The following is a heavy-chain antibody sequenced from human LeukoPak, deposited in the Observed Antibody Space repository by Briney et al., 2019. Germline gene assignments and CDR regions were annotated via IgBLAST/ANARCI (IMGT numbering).Heavy chain of an antibody. J-gene: IGHJ4*02. V-gene: IGHV4-39*07. CDR2: IYYSGST. Sequence: SETLSLTCTVSGGSISSSSYYWGWIRQPPGKGLEWIGSIYYSGSTYYNSSLKSRVTISVDTSKNQFSLKLSSVTAADTAVYYCARVGVVVITGYDYWGQGTLVTVSS. D-gene: IGHD3-22*01. CDR3: ARVGVVVITGYDY. CDR1: GGSISSSSYY.